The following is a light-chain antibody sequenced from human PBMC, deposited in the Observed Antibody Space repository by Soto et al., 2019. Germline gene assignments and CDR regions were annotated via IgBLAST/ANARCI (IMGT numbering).Light chain of an antibody. CDR3: QQRANWPPGTT. J-gene: IGKJ2*01. CDR2: DAS. CDR1: QSISKY. V-gene: IGKV3-11*01. Sequence: EVVLTQSPATLSLSPGERAILSCRASQSISKYLAWYQQKPGQAPRLLIYDASNRATGIPARFSGSGSGTDFTLTISSLEPEDFAVYYCQQRANWPPGTTFGQGTKLEI.